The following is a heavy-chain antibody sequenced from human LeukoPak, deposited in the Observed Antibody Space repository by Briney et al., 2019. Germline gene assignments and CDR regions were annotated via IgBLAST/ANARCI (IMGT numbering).Heavy chain of an antibody. Sequence: PGGSLRLSCAASGFTFSSYVMSWVRQAPGKGLEWVSAISASGGSTFYTDSVKGRFTISRNNSKNTLYLQINSLIAEDKAVYYCASSSSGCYKFDDWGKGTMVTVSS. CDR1: GFTFSSYV. D-gene: IGHD6-19*01. V-gene: IGHV3-23*01. CDR2: ISASGGST. J-gene: IGHJ4*02. CDR3: ASSSSGCYKFDD.